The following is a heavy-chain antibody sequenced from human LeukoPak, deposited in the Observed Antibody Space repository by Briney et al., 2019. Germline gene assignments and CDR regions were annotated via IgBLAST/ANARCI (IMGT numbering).Heavy chain of an antibody. D-gene: IGHD4-23*01. CDR1: GYSFSGYG. CDR3: PRLNRRGGNPYPGPSEY. Sequence: SARASCKASGYSFSGYGISGARQATGQGIEWVGWISPYNGNIKYGQTVQGRVTLTTDTSTTTASLELRSLTSADTPVCYCPRLNRRGGNPYPGPSEYGGQGTLVTVSS. CDR2: ISPYNGNI. V-gene: IGHV1-18*01. J-gene: IGHJ4*02.